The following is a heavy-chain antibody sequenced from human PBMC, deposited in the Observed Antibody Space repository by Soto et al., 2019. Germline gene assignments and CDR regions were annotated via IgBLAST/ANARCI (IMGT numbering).Heavy chain of an antibody. CDR3: AKDRGYCSGGSCWPDAFDI. CDR1: GCTFSSYA. Sequence: PGGSLRLSCAASGCTFSSYAMSWVRQAPGKGLEWVSAISGSGGSTYYADSVKGRFTISRDNSKNTLYLQMNSLRAEDTAVYYCAKDRGYCSGGSCWPDAFDIWGQGTMVTVSS. D-gene: IGHD2-15*01. CDR2: ISGSGGST. J-gene: IGHJ3*02. V-gene: IGHV3-23*01.